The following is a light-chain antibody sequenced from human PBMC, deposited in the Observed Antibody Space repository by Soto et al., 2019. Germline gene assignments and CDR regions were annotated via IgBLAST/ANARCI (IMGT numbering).Light chain of an antibody. CDR2: AAS. CDR1: QGVSNW. V-gene: IGKV1-12*01. Sequence: DIQMTQSPSSVSASVGDRVTITCRASQGVSNWLAWYQQKPGKAPKLLIYAASTLRSGVPSRFRCSGSGTDFTFTVSSLQPEDFATYYCQQANSFPYTFGQGTKLEIK. J-gene: IGKJ2*01. CDR3: QQANSFPYT.